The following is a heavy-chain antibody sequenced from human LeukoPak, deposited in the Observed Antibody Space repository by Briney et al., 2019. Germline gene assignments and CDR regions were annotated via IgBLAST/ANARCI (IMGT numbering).Heavy chain of an antibody. CDR3: ARDTGYSSGWYFDL. D-gene: IGHD6-19*01. CDR2: INPNSGGT. V-gene: IGHV1-2*02. Sequence: GASVKVSCKASGYTFTGYYTHWVRQAPGQGLEWMGWINPNSGGTKYAEKFQGRVTMTRDTSISTAYMELSRLRSDDTAVYYCARDTGYSSGWYFDLWGRGTLVTVSS. CDR1: GYTFTGYY. J-gene: IGHJ2*01.